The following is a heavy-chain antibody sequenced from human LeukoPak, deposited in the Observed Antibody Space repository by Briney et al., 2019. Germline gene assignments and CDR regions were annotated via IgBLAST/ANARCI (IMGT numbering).Heavy chain of an antibody. D-gene: IGHD1-26*01. CDR1: GYSFTSYW. Sequence: KDGESLKISCKGSGYSFTSYWIGWVRQMPGKGLEWMGIIYPGDSDTRYSPSFQGQVTISADKSISTAYLQWSSLKAPDTAMYCCARTLGATTYNWFDPWGQGTLVTVSS. CDR2: IYPGDSDT. V-gene: IGHV5-51*01. CDR3: ARTLGATTYNWFDP. J-gene: IGHJ5*02.